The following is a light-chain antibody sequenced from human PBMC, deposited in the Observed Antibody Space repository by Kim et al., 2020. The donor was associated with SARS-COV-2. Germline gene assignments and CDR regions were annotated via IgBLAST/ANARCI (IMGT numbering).Light chain of an antibody. CDR1: SSNIGSDT. CDR2: SNN. Sequence: QSVLTQPPSASGTPGQRVTISCSGSSSNIGSDTVNWYQLLPGTAPKLLIYSNNQRPSGVPDRFSGSKSGTSASLAISGLQSEDEADYYCALWADSLSGPVFGGGTKLTVL. CDR3: ALWADSLSGPV. V-gene: IGLV1-44*01. J-gene: IGLJ3*02.